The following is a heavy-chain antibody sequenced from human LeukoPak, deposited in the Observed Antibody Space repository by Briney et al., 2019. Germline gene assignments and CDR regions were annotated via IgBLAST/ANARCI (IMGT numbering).Heavy chain of an antibody. CDR3: SRESGAFCPFGY. CDR1: GGSISGTNW. J-gene: IGHJ4*02. V-gene: IGHV4/OR15-8*02. Sequence: SETLSLTCGVSGGSISGTNWWSWFRQPPGQGLEWSGEISLTGQTNYNPSLNGRVTMSLDKSCNQLSLNLPSVTAADSATYCCSRESGAFCPFGYWGQGTLAIVSS. CDR2: ISLTGQT. D-gene: IGHD1-26*01.